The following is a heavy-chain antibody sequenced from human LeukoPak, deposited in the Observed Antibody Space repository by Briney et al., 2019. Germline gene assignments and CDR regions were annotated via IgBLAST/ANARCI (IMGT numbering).Heavy chain of an antibody. CDR2: INTKSGMT. Sequence: GASVKVSCKASGYTFTRYDINWVRQATGQGLEWMGWINTKSGMTGYAQKFQGRVTMTRNTSISTAYMELRSLRSDDTAVYYCARDRDGDFDPWGQGTLVTVSS. CDR1: GYTFTRYD. V-gene: IGHV1-8*01. J-gene: IGHJ5*02. CDR3: ARDRDGDFDP. D-gene: IGHD3-10*01.